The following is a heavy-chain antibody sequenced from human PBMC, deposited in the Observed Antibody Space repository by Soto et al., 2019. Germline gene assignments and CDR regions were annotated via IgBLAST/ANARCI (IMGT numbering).Heavy chain of an antibody. V-gene: IGHV1-8*01. Sequence: QVQLVQSGAEVKKPGASVKVSCKASGYTFTSYDINWVRQATGQGLEWRGWMNPNSGNTGYAQKCQGRATRTRNTTISTAYMELSSLRSEATAVYYCARERSAAGAGWFDPWGQGPLVTVSS. CDR2: MNPNSGNT. J-gene: IGHJ5*02. D-gene: IGHD6-13*01. CDR3: ARERSAAGAGWFDP. CDR1: GYTFTSYD.